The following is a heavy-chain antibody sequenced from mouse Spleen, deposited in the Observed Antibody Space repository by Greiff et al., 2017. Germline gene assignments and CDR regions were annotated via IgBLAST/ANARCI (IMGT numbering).Heavy chain of an antibody. CDR2: IHPNSGST. V-gene: IGHV1-64*01. CDR1: GYTFTSYW. Sequence: QVQLQQPGAELVKPGASVKLSCKASGYTFTSYWMHWVKQRPGQGLEWIGMIHPNSGSTNYNEKFKSKATLTVDKSSSTAYMQLSSLTSEDSAVYYCASMITTTSYWYFDVWGAGTTVTVSS. D-gene: IGHD2-4*01. CDR3: ASMITTTSYWYFDV. J-gene: IGHJ1*01.